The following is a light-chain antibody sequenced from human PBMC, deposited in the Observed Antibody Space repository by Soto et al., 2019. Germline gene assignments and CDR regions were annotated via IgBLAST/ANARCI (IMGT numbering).Light chain of an antibody. CDR3: QQYNNWPPET. Sequence: EIVLTQSPGTLSLSPGERATLSCRASQSVSNNYLAWYQQKPGQAPRLLIYGAANRATGIPARFSGSGSGTEFTLTISSLQSEDFAVYYCQQYNNWPPETFGQGTKVDIK. CDR1: QSVSNN. V-gene: IGKV3D-15*01. J-gene: IGKJ1*01. CDR2: GAA.